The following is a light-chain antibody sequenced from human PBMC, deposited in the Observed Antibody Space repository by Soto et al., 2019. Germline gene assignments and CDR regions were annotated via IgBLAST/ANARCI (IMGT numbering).Light chain of an antibody. CDR1: SSDGGAYIF. Sequence: QSALTQPPSASGSPGQSVTISCTGTSSDGGAYIFVSWYQQHPGKAPKLMVYDVNRRPPGVPDRFFGSKSGNTASLTVSGLQAEDEADYYCSSYTSSRTLVFGTGTKVTVL. J-gene: IGLJ1*01. CDR2: DVN. V-gene: IGLV2-8*01. CDR3: SSYTSSRTLV.